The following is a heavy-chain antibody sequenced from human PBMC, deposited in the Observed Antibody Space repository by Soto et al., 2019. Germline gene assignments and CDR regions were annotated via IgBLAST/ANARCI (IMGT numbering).Heavy chain of an antibody. CDR3: AKGGRQWLVTSYFNY. V-gene: IGHV3-23*01. CDR2: VCHGGGST. CDR1: GFTFGSYA. Sequence: GGSLRLSCTASGFTFGSYAMSWVRQAPWKGLEWVSVVCHGGGSTYYADSVKGRFTISRDNSKNTVYLEMTSLRAEDTAVYYCAKGGRQWLVTSYFNYWGQGALVTVSS. J-gene: IGHJ4*02. D-gene: IGHD6-19*01.